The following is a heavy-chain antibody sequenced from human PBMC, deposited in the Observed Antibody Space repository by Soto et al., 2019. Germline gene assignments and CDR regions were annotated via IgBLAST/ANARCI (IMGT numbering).Heavy chain of an antibody. V-gene: IGHV1-2*02. CDR2: INPNSGDT. J-gene: IGHJ5*02. Sequence: ASVKVSCKASGYTFTGYYIHWVRQAPGQGLEWMGWINPNSGDTNSAQKFQGRVTMTRDTSISTAYMELSRLRSDDTAVYYCARSSGGVYGIIIEGTNWFAPWGQGTLVTVSS. CDR1: GYTFTGYY. D-gene: IGHD3-16*01. CDR3: ARSSGGVYGIIIEGTNWFAP.